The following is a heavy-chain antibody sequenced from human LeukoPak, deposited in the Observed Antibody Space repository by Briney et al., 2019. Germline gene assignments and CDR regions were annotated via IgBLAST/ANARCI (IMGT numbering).Heavy chain of an antibody. CDR2: IKGDGSEI. V-gene: IGHV3-7*01. J-gene: IGHJ4*02. CDR1: GFTFSSFW. Sequence: GGSLRLSCAASGFTFSSFWMSWVRHAPGKGLEWVANIKGDGSEIYYVDSVKGRFSISRDNAKNSLYLQMDSLRAEDTAVYYCVRAYPPLRTSAAGDHWGQGTLVTVSS. CDR3: VRAYPPLRTSAAGDH. D-gene: IGHD6-25*01.